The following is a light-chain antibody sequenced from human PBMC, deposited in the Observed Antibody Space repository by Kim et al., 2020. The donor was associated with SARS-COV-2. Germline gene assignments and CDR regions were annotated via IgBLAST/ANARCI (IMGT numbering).Light chain of an antibody. Sequence: DIQMTQSPSSLSASVGDRVTITYRASQSISSYLNWYQQKPGKAPKLLIYAASSLQSGVPSRFSGSGSGTDFTLTSSSLQPEDFATYYCQQSYSTPLTVGPGTKVDIK. CDR2: AAS. V-gene: IGKV1-39*01. CDR1: QSISSY. CDR3: QQSYSTPLT. J-gene: IGKJ3*01.